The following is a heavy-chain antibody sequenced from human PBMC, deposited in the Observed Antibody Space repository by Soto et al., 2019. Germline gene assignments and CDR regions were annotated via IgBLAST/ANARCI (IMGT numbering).Heavy chain of an antibody. J-gene: IGHJ4*02. CDR3: ARCIAAAGPIDY. CDR1: GGSISSSNW. V-gene: IGHV4-4*02. D-gene: IGHD6-13*01. Sequence: SETLSLTCAVPGGSISSSNWWSWVRQPPGKGLEWIGEIYHSGSTNYNPSLKSRVTISVDKSKNQFSLKLNPLTAADTAVYYCARCIAAAGPIDYWGQGTLVHRLL. CDR2: IYHSGST.